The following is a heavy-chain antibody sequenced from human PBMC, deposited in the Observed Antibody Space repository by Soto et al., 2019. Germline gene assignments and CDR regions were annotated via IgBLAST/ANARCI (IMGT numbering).Heavy chain of an antibody. D-gene: IGHD3-16*02. V-gene: IGHV3-74*01. Sequence: GGSLRLSCAASGFTFSTYWMHWVRQAPGQGLLWVSRIDSDGSSTSYADSVKGRFTISRDNSKNTLYLQMNSLRAEDTAVYYCAKDHPTYYDYVWGSYRQGYFDYWGQGTLVTVSS. J-gene: IGHJ4*02. CDR3: AKDHPTYYDYVWGSYRQGYFDY. CDR2: IDSDGSST. CDR1: GFTFSTYW.